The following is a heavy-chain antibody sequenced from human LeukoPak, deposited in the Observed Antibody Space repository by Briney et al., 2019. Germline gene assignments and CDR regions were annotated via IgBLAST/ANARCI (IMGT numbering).Heavy chain of an antibody. CDR3: ATFDY. CDR2: IYYSGST. V-gene: IGHV4-34*01. CDR1: GGSFSGYY. Sequence: SETLSLTCAVYGGSFSGYYWGWFRNPPGKGLEWIGSIYYSGSTYYNPSLKSRVTISVDTSKNQFSLKLSSVTAADTAVYYCATFDYWGQGTLVTVSS. J-gene: IGHJ4*02.